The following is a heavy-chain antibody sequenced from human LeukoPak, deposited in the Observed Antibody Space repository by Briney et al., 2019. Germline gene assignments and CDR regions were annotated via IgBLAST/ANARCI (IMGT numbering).Heavy chain of an antibody. CDR3: SKGTTVTPWSAFDI. V-gene: IGHV3-48*03. Sequence: GGSLRLSCAASGFTLSSYEVNWVRQAPGKGLEWISYISGSGGTIYYADSVKGRFTISRDNAQSSVFLQMNSLRAEDTAVYYCSKGTTVTPWSAFDIWGQGTMVTVSS. D-gene: IGHD4-17*01. J-gene: IGHJ3*02. CDR2: ISGSGGTI. CDR1: GFTLSSYE.